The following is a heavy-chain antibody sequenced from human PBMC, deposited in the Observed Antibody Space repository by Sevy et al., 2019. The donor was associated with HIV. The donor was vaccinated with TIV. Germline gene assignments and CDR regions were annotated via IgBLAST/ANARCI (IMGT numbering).Heavy chain of an antibody. CDR1: GFTFSSYS. D-gene: IGHD1-26*01. J-gene: IGHJ3*02. V-gene: IGHV3-21*01. CDR3: ARDQIPDPLYSGSYYDAFDI. Sequence: GGSLRLSCAASGFTFSSYSMNWVRQAPGKGLEWVSSISSSSSYIYYADSVKGRFTISRDNAKNSLYLQMNSLRAEDTAVYYCARDQIPDPLYSGSYYDAFDIWGQGTMVTVSS. CDR2: ISSSSSYI.